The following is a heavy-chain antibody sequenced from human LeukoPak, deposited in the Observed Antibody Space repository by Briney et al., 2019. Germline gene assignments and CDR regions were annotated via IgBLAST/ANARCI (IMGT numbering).Heavy chain of an antibody. Sequence: SETLSLTCTVSGYSISSGYYWGWIRQPPGKGLEWIGSIYHSGSTYYIPSLKSRVTISVDTSKNQFSLKLSSVTAADTAVYYCARMGGIYDISPAAFDIWGQGTMVTVSS. V-gene: IGHV4-38-2*02. D-gene: IGHD3-9*01. J-gene: IGHJ3*02. CDR2: IYHSGST. CDR3: ARMGGIYDISPAAFDI. CDR1: GYSISSGYY.